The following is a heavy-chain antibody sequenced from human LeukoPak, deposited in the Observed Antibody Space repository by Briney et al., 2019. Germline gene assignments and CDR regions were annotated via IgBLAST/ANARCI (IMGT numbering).Heavy chain of an antibody. V-gene: IGHV3-21*01. D-gene: IGHD3-10*01. CDR3: ARDLPGYYGSGSYYYYDY. CDR2: ISSSSYI. J-gene: IGHJ4*02. Sequence: GGSLRLSCAASGFTFSSYSMNWVRQAPGKGLEWVSSISSSSYIYYADSVKGRSTISRDNAKNSLYLQMNSLRAEDTAVYYCARDLPGYYGSGSYYYYDYWGQGTLVTVSS. CDR1: GFTFSSYS.